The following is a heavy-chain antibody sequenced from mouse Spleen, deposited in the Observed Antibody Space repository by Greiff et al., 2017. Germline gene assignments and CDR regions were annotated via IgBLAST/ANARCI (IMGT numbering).Heavy chain of an antibody. CDR1: GYTFTDYE. J-gene: IGHJ3*01. V-gene: IGHV1-15*01. CDR2: IDPETGGT. CDR3: TSGATTRAWFAY. D-gene: IGHD2-12*01. Sequence: VQLQQSGAELVRPGASVTLSCKASGYTFTDYEMHWVKQTPVHGLEWIGAIDPETGGTAYNQKFKGKAILTADKSSSTSYMELRSLTSEDSAVYCCTSGATTRAWFAYWGQGTLVTVSA.